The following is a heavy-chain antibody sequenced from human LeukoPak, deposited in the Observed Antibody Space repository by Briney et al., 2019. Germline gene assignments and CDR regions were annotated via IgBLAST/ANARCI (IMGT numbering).Heavy chain of an antibody. CDR2: ISSSSSYI. Sequence: NPGGSLRLSCAASGFTFSIYSMNWVRQAPGKGLEWVSSISSSSSYIYYADSVKGRFTISRDNPKKSLYLQMNSLRAEDTAVYYCARDRYQLLSRAVAFDIWGQGTMVTVSS. V-gene: IGHV3-21*01. D-gene: IGHD2-2*01. CDR3: ARDRYQLLSRAVAFDI. J-gene: IGHJ3*02. CDR1: GFTFSIYS.